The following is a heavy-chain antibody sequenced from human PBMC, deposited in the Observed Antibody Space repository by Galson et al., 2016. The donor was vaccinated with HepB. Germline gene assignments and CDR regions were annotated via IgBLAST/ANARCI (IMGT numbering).Heavy chain of an antibody. CDR3: VRDGDAYNFDY. Sequence: SLRLSCAASGFSFKDNWMHWVRQAPGKGLEWVSRIKGDGSDTNYADSVKGRFTISRDNAKNTLYLQMNSLMADDTAVYYCVRDGDAYNFDYWGQGTLVTVSS. CDR1: GFSFKDNW. CDR2: IKGDGSDT. J-gene: IGHJ4*02. V-gene: IGHV3-74*01. D-gene: IGHD5-24*01.